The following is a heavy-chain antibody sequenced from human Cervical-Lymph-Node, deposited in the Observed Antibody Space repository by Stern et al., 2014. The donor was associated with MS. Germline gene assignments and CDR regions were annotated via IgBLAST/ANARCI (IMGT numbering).Heavy chain of an antibody. CDR3: ARPSNSGLFFQH. V-gene: IGHV5-51*01. Sequence: EVQLVESGAEVKKPGESLRISCKGSGYIFSTYWIGRVRQIPGQGLEGVGVIYPGDSDTRYSPSFQGQVTFSADKSISTAYLQWSSLKASDTAMYYCARPSNSGLFFQHWGQGTLVTVSS. D-gene: IGHD6-19*01. CDR1: GYIFSTYW. J-gene: IGHJ1*01. CDR2: IYPGDSDT.